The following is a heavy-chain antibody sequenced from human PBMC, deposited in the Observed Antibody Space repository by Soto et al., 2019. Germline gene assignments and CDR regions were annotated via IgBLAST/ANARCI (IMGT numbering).Heavy chain of an antibody. CDR3: AKDQLRGVRGVITCCYGMDV. D-gene: IGHD3-10*01. Sequence: QVQLVESGGGVVQPGRSLRLSCAASGFTFSSYGMHWVRQAPGKGLEWVAVISYDGSNKYYADSVKGRLTISRDNSKNTLYLQMNSLRAEDTALYYCAKDQLRGVRGVITCCYGMDVWCQGTTVTVSS. V-gene: IGHV3-30*18. J-gene: IGHJ6*02. CDR1: GFTFSSYG. CDR2: ISYDGSNK.